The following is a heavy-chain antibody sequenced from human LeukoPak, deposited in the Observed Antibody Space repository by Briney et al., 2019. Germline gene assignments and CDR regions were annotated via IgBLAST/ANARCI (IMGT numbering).Heavy chain of an antibody. Sequence: GRSLRLSCAASGFTFSSYAMHWVRQAPGKGLEWVAVISYDGSNEYYADSVKGRFTISRDNSKNTLYLQMNSLRAEDTAVYYCARTQLWLRLGGTDYWGQGTLVTVSS. V-gene: IGHV3-30-3*01. CDR3: ARTQLWLRLGGTDY. D-gene: IGHD5-18*01. CDR2: ISYDGSNE. CDR1: GFTFSSYA. J-gene: IGHJ4*02.